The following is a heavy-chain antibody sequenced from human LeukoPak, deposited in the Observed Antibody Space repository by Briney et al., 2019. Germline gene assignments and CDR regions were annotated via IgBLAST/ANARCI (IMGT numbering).Heavy chain of an antibody. CDR2: IWDDGNNK. CDR1: GLTFSSYA. V-gene: IGHV3-33*08. D-gene: IGHD3-10*01. Sequence: GGSLRLSCAASGLTFSSYAVHWVRQAPGKRLEWVAVIWDDGNNKRYANSVNGRFTISRDNSENTLYLQMNGLTAEDTAMYYCARDSYQDYYGRFDPWGQGTLVIVSS. CDR3: ARDSYQDYYGRFDP. J-gene: IGHJ5*02.